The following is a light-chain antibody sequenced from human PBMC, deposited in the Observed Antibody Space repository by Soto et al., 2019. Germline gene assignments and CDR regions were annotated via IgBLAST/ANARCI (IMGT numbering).Light chain of an antibody. CDR1: QSVSSS. V-gene: IGKV3D-15*01. Sequence: ETVLTQSPCTLSLSPWERSTLSFRASQSVSSSSLAWYQQRPGQAPRLLISGASTRATGVPARFSGSGSGTEFTLTITSLQSEDFAVYCCQQYNNWPLTFGPGTRLEIK. CDR3: QQYNNWPLT. J-gene: IGKJ5*01. CDR2: GAS.